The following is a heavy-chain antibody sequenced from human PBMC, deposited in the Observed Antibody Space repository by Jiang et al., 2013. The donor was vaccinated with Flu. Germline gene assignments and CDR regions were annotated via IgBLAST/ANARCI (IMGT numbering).Heavy chain of an antibody. V-gene: IGHV1-69*06. CDR1: GGTFSSYA. J-gene: IGHJ5*02. CDR2: IIPIFGTA. CDR3: ARAIEYCSSTSCPGT. Sequence: KASGGTFSSYAISWVRQAPGQGLEWMGGIIPIFGTANYAQKFQGRVTITADKSTSTAYMELSSLRSEDTAVYYCARAIEYCSSTSCPGTWGQGTLVTVSS. D-gene: IGHD2-2*01.